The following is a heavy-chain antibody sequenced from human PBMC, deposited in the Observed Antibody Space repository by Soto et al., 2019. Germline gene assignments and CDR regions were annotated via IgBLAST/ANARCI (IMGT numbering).Heavy chain of an antibody. CDR1: GYTFTNYA. CDR2: ISAYNGNT. CDR3: ARDLAAAGPFDC. Sequence: QVQLVQSGAEVKKPGASVKVSCKASGYTFTNYAFSWVRQAPGQGLEWMGWISAYNGNTNYPQKLQGRVTMTTDTSTSTAYMELRSLRSDDTAVYSCARDLAAAGPFDCWGQGTLVPVSS. D-gene: IGHD6-13*01. V-gene: IGHV1-18*01. J-gene: IGHJ4*02.